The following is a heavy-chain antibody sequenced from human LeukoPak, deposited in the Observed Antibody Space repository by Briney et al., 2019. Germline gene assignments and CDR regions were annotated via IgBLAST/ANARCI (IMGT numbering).Heavy chain of an antibody. CDR1: GFTFSSYG. D-gene: IGHD2-2*01. CDR3: ARDSSGTRGSLDY. J-gene: IGHJ4*02. V-gene: IGHV3-33*01. CDR2: IWYDGSNK. Sequence: GGSLRLSCAASGFTFSSYGMHWVRQAPGKGLEWVAVIWYDGSNKYYADSVKGRFTISRDNSKHTLYLQMNSLRAEDTAVYYCARDSSGTRGSLDYWGQGTVVSVS.